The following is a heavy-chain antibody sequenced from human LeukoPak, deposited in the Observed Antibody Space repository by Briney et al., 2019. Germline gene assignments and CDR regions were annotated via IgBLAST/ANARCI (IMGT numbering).Heavy chain of an antibody. CDR1: DFTFSDSA. J-gene: IGHJ6*03. CDR2: IRSKANGYAT. CDR3: TRLRSDTTGGYYYFMDV. V-gene: IGHV3-73*01. D-gene: IGHD1-1*01. Sequence: GGSLRLSCAASDFTFSDSAIHWVRQAPGKGLEWVGRIRSKANGYATSYGASAKGRLTISRDDSKNTADLQMNDLRTEDTAVYYCTRLRSDTTGGYYYFMDVWGMGTTVIVSS.